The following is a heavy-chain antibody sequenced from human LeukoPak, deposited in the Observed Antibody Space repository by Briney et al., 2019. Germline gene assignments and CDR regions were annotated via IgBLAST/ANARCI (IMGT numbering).Heavy chain of an antibody. CDR2: ISWNSGSI. CDR3: AKDRGITAAGTGMGAFDI. Sequence: PGGSLRLSCAASGFTFDDYAMHWVRQAPGKGLEWVSGISWNSGSIGYADSVKGRFTISRDNAKNSLYLQMNSLRAEDTALYYCAKDRGITAAGTGMGAFDIWGQGTMVTVSS. V-gene: IGHV3-9*01. D-gene: IGHD6-13*01. CDR1: GFTFDDYA. J-gene: IGHJ3*02.